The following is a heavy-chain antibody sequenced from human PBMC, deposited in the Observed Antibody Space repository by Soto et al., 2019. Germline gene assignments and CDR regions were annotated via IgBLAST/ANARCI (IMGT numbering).Heavy chain of an antibody. V-gene: IGHV1-18*01. CDR2: ISAYNGNT. D-gene: IGHD6-19*01. CDR3: ARDLKVAGNLVGWFDP. Sequence: QVPLVQSGAEVKKPGASVKVSCKASGYTFTSYGISWVRQAPGQGLEWMGWISAYNGNTNYAQKLQGRVTMTTDTSTSTAYMELRSLRSDDTAVYYCARDLKVAGNLVGWFDPWGQGTLVTVSS. CDR1: GYTFTSYG. J-gene: IGHJ5*02.